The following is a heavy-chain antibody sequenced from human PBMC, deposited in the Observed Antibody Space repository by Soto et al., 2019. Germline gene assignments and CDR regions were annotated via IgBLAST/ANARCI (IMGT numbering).Heavy chain of an antibody. CDR2: INPSGGST. V-gene: IGHV1-46*03. J-gene: IGHJ6*03. CDR3: ARDQEPSTLYYDYYYMDV. CDR1: GYTFTSYY. Sequence: GASVNVSCKASGYTFTSYYIHWVRQAPGQGLEWMGIINPSGGSTSYAQKFQGRVTMTRDTSTSTVYMEVSGLRSEDTAVYYCARDQEPSTLYYDYYYMDVWGKGTTVTVSS.